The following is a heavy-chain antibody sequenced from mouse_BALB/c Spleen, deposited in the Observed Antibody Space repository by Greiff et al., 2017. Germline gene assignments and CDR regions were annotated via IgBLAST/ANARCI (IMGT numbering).Heavy chain of an antibody. V-gene: IGHV5-6-2*01. Sequence: DVKLVESGGGLVKLGGSLKLSCAASGFTFSSYYMSWVRQTPEKRLELVAAINSNGGSTYYPDTVKGRFTISRDNAKNTLYLQMSSLKSEDTALYYCARHGGNYAYFDVWGAGTTVTVSS. J-gene: IGHJ1*01. CDR2: INSNGGST. CDR3: ARHGGNYAYFDV. CDR1: GFTFSSYY. D-gene: IGHD2-1*01.